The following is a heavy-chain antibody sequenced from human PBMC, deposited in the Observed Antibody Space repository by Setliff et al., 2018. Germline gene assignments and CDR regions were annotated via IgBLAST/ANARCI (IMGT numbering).Heavy chain of an antibody. Sequence: GGSLRLSCAASRFTFSSYSMSWVRQAPGKGLEWVAYISGGGSIMYYADSVRGRFTISRDDAKNSLYLQMNGLRAEDTAVYFCASRFGSGSYYWGQGTLVTVSS. CDR3: ASRFGSGSYY. D-gene: IGHD3-10*01. V-gene: IGHV3-48*04. CDR2: ISGGGSIM. CDR1: RFTFSSYS. J-gene: IGHJ4*02.